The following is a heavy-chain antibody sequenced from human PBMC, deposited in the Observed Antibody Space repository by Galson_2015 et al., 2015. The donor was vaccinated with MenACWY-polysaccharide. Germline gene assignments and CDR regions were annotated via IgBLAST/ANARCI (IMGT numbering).Heavy chain of an antibody. V-gene: IGHV3-23*01. Sequence: SFRGRFTISRDNSKNTLYLEMSSLRAEDTAIYYCAKDAIAGIVLTPLRIPLQRWGQGTLVAVSS. D-gene: IGHD6-13*01. J-gene: IGHJ1*01. CDR3: AKDAIAGIVLTPLRIPLQR.